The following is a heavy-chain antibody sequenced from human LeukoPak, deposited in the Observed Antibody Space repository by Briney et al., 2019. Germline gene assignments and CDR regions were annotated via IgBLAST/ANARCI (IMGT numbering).Heavy chain of an antibody. CDR2: IYSGGST. Sequence: PGGSLRLSCAASGFTVSSNYISWVRQAPGKGLEWVSVIYSGGSTYYADSVKGRFTISRDNSKNTLYLQMNSLRAEDTAVYYCARDLRATGYYYYGMDVWGQGTTVTVSS. CDR3: ARDLRATGYYYYGMDV. CDR1: GFTVSSNY. V-gene: IGHV3-66*01. J-gene: IGHJ6*02. D-gene: IGHD3-9*01.